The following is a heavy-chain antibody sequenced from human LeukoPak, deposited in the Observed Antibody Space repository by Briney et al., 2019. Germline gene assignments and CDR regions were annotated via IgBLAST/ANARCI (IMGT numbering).Heavy chain of an antibody. J-gene: IGHJ4*02. Sequence: GGSLRLSCAASGFTFSSYWMSWVRQAPGKGLEWVSTISGRDGKTYYADSVKGRFTVSRDNSKSTLYLQMNSLRAEDTAVYYCAKDWNLYYYDSSGSFDYWGQGTLVTVSS. CDR3: AKDWNLYYYDSSGSFDY. CDR2: ISGRDGKT. D-gene: IGHD3-22*01. V-gene: IGHV3-23*01. CDR1: GFTFSSYW.